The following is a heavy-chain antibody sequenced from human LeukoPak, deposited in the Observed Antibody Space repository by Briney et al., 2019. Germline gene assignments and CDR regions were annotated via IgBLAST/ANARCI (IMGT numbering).Heavy chain of an antibody. CDR2: IYYSGST. CDR1: GGSISSSSYY. J-gene: IGHJ4*02. CDR3: AKNFGRLIFLSGPPGHY. Sequence: SETLSLTCTVSGGSISSSSYYWGWIRQPPGKGLEWIGSIYYSGSTYYNPSLKSRVTISVDTSKNQFSLKLSSVTAADTAVYYCAKNFGRLIFLSGPPGHYWGQGTLVTVSS. D-gene: IGHD3-3*01. V-gene: IGHV4-39*07.